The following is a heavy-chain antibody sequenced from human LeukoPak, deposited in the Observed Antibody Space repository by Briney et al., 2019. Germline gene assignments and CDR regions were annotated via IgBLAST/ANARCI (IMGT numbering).Heavy chain of an antibody. CDR3: ARDPTAYYDSSGYYLNTIDY. V-gene: IGHV3-33*01. CDR2: IWYDGSKK. CDR1: GFTFSSYG. J-gene: IGHJ4*02. Sequence: PGGSLRLSCAASGFTFSSYGMHWVRQAPGKGLELVAVIWYDGSKKYYADSVKGRFTISRDNFKNTLYLQMNSLRAEDTAVYYCARDPTAYYDSSGYYLNTIDYWGQGTLVTVSS. D-gene: IGHD3-22*01.